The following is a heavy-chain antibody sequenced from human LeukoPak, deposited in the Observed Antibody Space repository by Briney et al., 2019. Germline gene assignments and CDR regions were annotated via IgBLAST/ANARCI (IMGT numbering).Heavy chain of an antibody. CDR3: ARLPGFLEWS. J-gene: IGHJ5*02. Sequence: GESLKISCKTSGYTFTTYWIGWVRQMPGKGLEWMGIIYPGDSETRYSPSFQGQVTVSADRSISTAYLQWSSLKASDTAMYYCARLPGFLEWSWGRGTLVTVSS. CDR1: GYTFTTYW. CDR2: IYPGDSET. V-gene: IGHV5-51*01. D-gene: IGHD3-3*01.